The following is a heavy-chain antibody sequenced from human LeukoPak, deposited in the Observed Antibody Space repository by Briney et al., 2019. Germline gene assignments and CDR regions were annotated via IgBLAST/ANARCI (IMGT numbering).Heavy chain of an antibody. CDR3: ARGFSPSGAAAGWFDP. CDR2: IYTSGST. Sequence: SQTLSLTCTVSGGSISSGSYYWRWIRQPAGKGLEWIGRIYTSGSTNYNPSLKSRVTISVDTSKNQFSLKLSSVTAADTAVYYCARGFSPSGAAAGWFDPWGQGTLVTVSS. CDR1: GGSISSGSYY. V-gene: IGHV4-61*02. J-gene: IGHJ5*02. D-gene: IGHD6-13*01.